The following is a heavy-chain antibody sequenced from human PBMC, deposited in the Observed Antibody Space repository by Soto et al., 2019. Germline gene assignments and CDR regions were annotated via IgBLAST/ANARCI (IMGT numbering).Heavy chain of an antibody. D-gene: IGHD2-2*01. CDR3: ARRGIVVVPAAHRNNYYYYGMDV. Sequence: GGSLRLSCAASGFTFSSYAMHWVRQAPGKGLEWVAVISYDGSNKYYADSVKGRFTISRDKSKNTLYLQMNSLRAEDTAVYYCARRGIVVVPAAHRNNYYYYGMDVWGQGTTVTVSS. V-gene: IGHV3-30-3*01. CDR2: ISYDGSNK. J-gene: IGHJ6*02. CDR1: GFTFSSYA.